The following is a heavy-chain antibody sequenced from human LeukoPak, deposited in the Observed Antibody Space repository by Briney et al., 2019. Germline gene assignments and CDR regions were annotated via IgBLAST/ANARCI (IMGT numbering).Heavy chain of an antibody. Sequence: PGGSLRLSCAASGFTFSNYGMSWVRQAPGRGLEWVSAISGSGGSTYYADSVKGRFTISRDNSKNTLYLQMNSLRAEDTAVYYCARSSGPGVYYYYYYMDVWGKGTAVTVSS. V-gene: IGHV3-23*01. D-gene: IGHD3-10*01. J-gene: IGHJ6*03. CDR2: ISGSGGST. CDR3: ARSSGPGVYYYYYYMDV. CDR1: GFTFSNYG.